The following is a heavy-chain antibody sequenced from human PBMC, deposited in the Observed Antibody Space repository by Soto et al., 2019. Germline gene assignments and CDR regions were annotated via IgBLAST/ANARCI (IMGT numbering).Heavy chain of an antibody. D-gene: IGHD3-3*01. Sequence: SETLSLTCTVSGGSVSSGSYYWSWIRQPPGKGLEWIGYIYYSGSTNYNPSLKSRVTISVDTSKNQFSLRLSSVTAADTAVYYCARVRRITIFGVVAGFDPWGKGNLVTVSS. J-gene: IGHJ5*02. CDR3: ARVRRITIFGVVAGFDP. CDR1: GGSVSSGSYY. V-gene: IGHV4-61*01. CDR2: IYYSGST.